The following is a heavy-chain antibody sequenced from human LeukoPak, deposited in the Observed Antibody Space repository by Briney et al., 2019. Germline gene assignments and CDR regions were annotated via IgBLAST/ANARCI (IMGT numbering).Heavy chain of an antibody. Sequence: PGGSLRLSCAASGFTFSSYAMSWVRQAPVKGLEWVSAISGSGGSTYYADSVKGRFTISRDNSKNTLYLQMNSLRAEDTAVYYCAKVGALSGSYDYLDYWGQGTLVTVSS. CDR2: ISGSGGST. D-gene: IGHD3-10*01. CDR1: GFTFSSYA. J-gene: IGHJ4*02. CDR3: AKVGALSGSYDYLDY. V-gene: IGHV3-23*01.